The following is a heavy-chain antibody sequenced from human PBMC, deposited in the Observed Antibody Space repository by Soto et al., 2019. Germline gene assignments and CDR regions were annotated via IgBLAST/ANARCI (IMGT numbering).Heavy chain of an antibody. CDR2: INAGNGNT. V-gene: IGHV1-3*01. CDR3: ARDHDFWSGAYYFDY. CDR1: GYTFTSYA. J-gene: IGHJ4*02. D-gene: IGHD3-3*01. Sequence: ASVKVSCKASGYTFTSYAMHWVRQAPGQRLEWMGWINAGNGNTKYSRKFQGRVTITRDTSASTAYMELSSLRSEDTAVYYWARDHDFWSGAYYFDYWGQGTLVTVSS.